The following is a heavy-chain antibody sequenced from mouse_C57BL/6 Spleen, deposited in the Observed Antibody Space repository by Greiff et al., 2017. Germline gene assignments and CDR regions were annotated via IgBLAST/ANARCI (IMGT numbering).Heavy chain of an antibody. Sequence: QVQLQQPGAELVRPGSSVKLSCKASGYTFTSYWMHWVKQRPIQGLEWIGNIDPSDSDTHYNQKFKDKATLTVDKSSSTAYMQLSSLTSEDSAVYYCAKCYYDYGGFACWGQGTLVTVS. CDR3: AKCYYDYGGFAC. D-gene: IGHD2-4*01. J-gene: IGHJ3*01. CDR2: IDPSDSDT. V-gene: IGHV1-52*01. CDR1: GYTFTSYW.